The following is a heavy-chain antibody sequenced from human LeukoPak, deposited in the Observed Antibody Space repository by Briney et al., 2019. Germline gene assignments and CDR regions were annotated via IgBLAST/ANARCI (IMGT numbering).Heavy chain of an antibody. CDR3: ARDRDWLLYDY. J-gene: IGHJ4*02. CDR2: ISHDETYK. Sequence: HPGTSLRLSCAGSGFLFSSYVMHWVRQAPGKGLEWVAAISHDETYKYYADSLRGRVTIPRDNSKNTLYLQMHSLRADDTAIYYCARDRDWLLYDYWGQGTLVTVSS. V-gene: IGHV3-33*01. D-gene: IGHD3-9*01. CDR1: GFLFSSYV.